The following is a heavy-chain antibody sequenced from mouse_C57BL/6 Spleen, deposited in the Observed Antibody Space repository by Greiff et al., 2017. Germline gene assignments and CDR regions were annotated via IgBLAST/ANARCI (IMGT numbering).Heavy chain of an antibody. D-gene: IGHD2-4*01. V-gene: IGHV5-17*01. CDR3: ARKIYYDYDGEYYFDY. CDR1: GFTFSDYG. CDR2: ISSGSSTI. Sequence: DVMLVESGGGLVKPGGSLKLSCAASGFTFSDYGMHWVRQAPEKGLEWVAYISSGSSTIYYADTVKGRFTISRDNAKNTLFLQMTSLRSEDTAMYYCARKIYYDYDGEYYFDYWGQGTTLTVSS. J-gene: IGHJ2*01.